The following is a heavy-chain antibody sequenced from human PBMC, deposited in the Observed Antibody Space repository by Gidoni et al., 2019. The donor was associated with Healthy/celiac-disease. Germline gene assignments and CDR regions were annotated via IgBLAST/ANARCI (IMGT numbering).Heavy chain of an antibody. J-gene: IGHJ4*02. CDR2: ISSSGSTI. D-gene: IGHD6-6*01. CDR3: ARTKGTSIAARPDYFDY. CDR1: GFTFSSYE. Sequence: EVQLVESGGGLVQPGGSLRLSCAASGFTFSSYEMNWVRQAPGKGLEWVSYISSSGSTIYYADSVKGRFTISRDNAKNSLYLQMNSLRAEDTAVYYCARTKGTSIAARPDYFDYWGQGTLVTVSS. V-gene: IGHV3-48*03.